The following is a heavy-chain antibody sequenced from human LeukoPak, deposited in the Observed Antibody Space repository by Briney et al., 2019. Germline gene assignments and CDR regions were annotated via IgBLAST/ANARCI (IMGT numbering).Heavy chain of an antibody. Sequence: SETLSLTCADYGGSFSGYYWSWIRQPPGKGLEWIGEINHGGSTNYNPSLKSRVTISVDTSKNQFSLKLSSVTAADTAVYYCARGRGYCSSTSCYSNWFDPWGQGTLVTVSS. CDR1: GGSFSGYY. CDR3: ARGRGYCSSTSCYSNWFDP. CDR2: INHGGST. J-gene: IGHJ5*02. V-gene: IGHV4-34*01. D-gene: IGHD2-2*01.